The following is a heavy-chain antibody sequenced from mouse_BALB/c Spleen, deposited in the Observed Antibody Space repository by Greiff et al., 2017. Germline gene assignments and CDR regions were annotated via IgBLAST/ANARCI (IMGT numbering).Heavy chain of an antibody. CDR3: ARLRPYYAMDY. J-gene: IGHJ4*01. CDR2: INPGSSTI. CDR1: GFDFSRYW. V-gene: IGHV4-2*02. Sequence: EVQLQQSGGGLVQPGGSLNLSCAASGFDFSRYWMSWARQAPGKGQEWIGEINPGSSTINYTPSLKDKFIISRDNAKNTLYLQMSKVRSEDTALYYCARLRPYYAMDYWGQGTSVTVSS.